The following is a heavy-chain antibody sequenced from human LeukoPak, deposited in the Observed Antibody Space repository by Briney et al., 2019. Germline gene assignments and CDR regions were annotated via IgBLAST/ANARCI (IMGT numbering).Heavy chain of an antibody. J-gene: IGHJ4*02. V-gene: IGHV3-23*01. CDR1: GFTFSTYA. CDR2: ISGTGGST. Sequence: GGSLRLSCGASGFTFSTYAMGWVRQAPGKGPEWVSSISGTGGSTPYAASVKGRFTISRDQSKDTLYLQMNSLRAEDTALYYCVKEFWAAAGTVGLFDFWGLGTLVTVSS. D-gene: IGHD6-13*01. CDR3: VKEFWAAAGTVGLFDF.